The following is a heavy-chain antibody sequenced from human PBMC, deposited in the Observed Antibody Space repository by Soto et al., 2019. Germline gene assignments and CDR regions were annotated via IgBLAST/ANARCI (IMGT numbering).Heavy chain of an antibody. J-gene: IGHJ5*02. D-gene: IGHD2-2*01. CDR2: IIPILGIA. V-gene: IGHV1-69*02. CDR3: EASSTSGNWFDP. Sequence: SVKVSCKASGGTFSSYTISWVRQAPGQGLEWMGRIIPILGIANYAQKFQGRVTITADKSTSTAYMELSSLRSEDTAVYYCEASSTSGNWFDPWGQGTLVTVSS. CDR1: GGTFSSYT.